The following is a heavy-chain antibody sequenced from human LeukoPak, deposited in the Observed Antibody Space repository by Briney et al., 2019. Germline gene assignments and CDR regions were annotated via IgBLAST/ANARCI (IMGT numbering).Heavy chain of an antibody. CDR3: ARGGDWNDEEYYFDY. CDR1: GFTFSSYG. D-gene: IGHD1-1*01. Sequence: PGGSLRLSCAASGFTFSSYGMHWVRQAPGKGLEWVAVIWYDGSNEYYADSVKGRFTISRDNSKNTLYLQMNSLRAEDTAVYYCARGGDWNDEEYYFDYWGQGTLVTVSS. CDR2: IWYDGSNE. V-gene: IGHV3-33*01. J-gene: IGHJ4*02.